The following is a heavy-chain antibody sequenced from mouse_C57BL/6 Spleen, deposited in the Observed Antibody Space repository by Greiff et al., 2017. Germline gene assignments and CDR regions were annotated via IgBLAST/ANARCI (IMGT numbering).Heavy chain of an antibody. D-gene: IGHD2-4*01. V-gene: IGHV5-17*01. Sequence: EVQLVESGGGLVKPGGSLKLSCAASGFTFSDYGMHWVRQAPEKGLEWVAYISSGSSTIYYADTVKGRFTISRDNAKNTLFLQLTSLRSEDTAMYYCARASYYDYDVPFAYWGQGTLVTVSA. CDR2: ISSGSSTI. CDR1: GFTFSDYG. CDR3: ARASYYDYDVPFAY. J-gene: IGHJ3*01.